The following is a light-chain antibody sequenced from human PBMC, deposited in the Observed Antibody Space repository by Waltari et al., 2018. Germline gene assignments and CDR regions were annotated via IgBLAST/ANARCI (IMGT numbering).Light chain of an antibody. V-gene: IGKV3-20*01. CDR3: QKYDYLPAT. Sequence: EVVLTQSPGTLSLSPGERATLSCRASQSVGKYLAWYQQKPGQAPRLLIYHASTRAPGIPHRFSGSGSGTDFSLTISRLEPEDFAVYYCQKYDYLPATFGQGTKVEIK. CDR2: HAS. CDR1: QSVGKY. J-gene: IGKJ1*01.